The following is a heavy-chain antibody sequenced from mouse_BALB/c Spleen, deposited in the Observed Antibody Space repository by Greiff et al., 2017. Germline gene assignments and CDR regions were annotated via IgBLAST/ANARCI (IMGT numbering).Heavy chain of an antibody. Sequence: EVKLMESGGGLVKPGGSLKLSCAASGFTFSSYAMSWVRQTPEKRLEWVATISSGGSYTYYPDSVKGRFTISRDNAKNTLYLQMSSLRSEDTAMYYCARRGDYDGNYAMDYWGQGTSVTVSS. J-gene: IGHJ4*01. V-gene: IGHV5-9-3*01. CDR2: ISSGGSYT. CDR3: ARRGDYDGNYAMDY. D-gene: IGHD2-4*01. CDR1: GFTFSSYA.